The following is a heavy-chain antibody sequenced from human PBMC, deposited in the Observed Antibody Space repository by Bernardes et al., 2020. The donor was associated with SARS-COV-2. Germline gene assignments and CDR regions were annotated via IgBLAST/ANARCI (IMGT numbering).Heavy chain of an antibody. Sequence: SLRLSCAASGYTFSSFWMHWVRQAPGKGLVWVSRIDNYGSTINYADSVKGRFTISRDNSRNTLYLQMNNLRAEDTAVYYCAIDVAGEHSTWGQGTLVTVSS. J-gene: IGHJ5*02. CDR2: IDNYGSTI. V-gene: IGHV3-74*01. D-gene: IGHD3-16*01. CDR1: GYTFSSFW. CDR3: AIDVAGEHST.